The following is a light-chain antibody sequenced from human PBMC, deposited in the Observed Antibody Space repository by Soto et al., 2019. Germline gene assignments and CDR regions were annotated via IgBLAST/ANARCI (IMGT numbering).Light chain of an antibody. CDR2: KAS. CDR3: QQYNNYFRT. J-gene: IGKJ1*01. V-gene: IGKV1-5*03. CDR1: QSISSW. Sequence: DIQMTQSPSTLSASVGDRVTITCRASQSISSWLAWYQQKPGKAPKLLIYKASSLESGVPSRFSGSGSGTDFTRTISSLQPDDFATYYCQQYNNYFRTFGQGTKVQIK.